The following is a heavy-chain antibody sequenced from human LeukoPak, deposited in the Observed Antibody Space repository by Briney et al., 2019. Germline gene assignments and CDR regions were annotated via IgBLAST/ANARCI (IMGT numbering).Heavy chain of an antibody. V-gene: IGHV4-30-4*08. D-gene: IGHD6-13*01. Sequence: SETLSLTCAVYGGSFSGYYWSWIRQPPGKGLEWIGYIYYSGGTYYNPSLKSRVTISVDTSKNQFSLKLSSVTAADTAVYYCARAPILQLTPDYWGQGTLVTVSS. J-gene: IGHJ4*02. CDR1: GGSFSGYY. CDR2: IYYSGGT. CDR3: ARAPILQLTPDY.